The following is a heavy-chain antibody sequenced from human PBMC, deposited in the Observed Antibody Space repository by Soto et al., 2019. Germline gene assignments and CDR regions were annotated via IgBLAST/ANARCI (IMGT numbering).Heavy chain of an antibody. CDR3: AKATATGGGAFDI. CDR1: GFICSSYE. Sequence: GGSLRLSCAASGFICSSYEMSWFRQAPGKGLEWVSTILVDGRTFYVDSVKGRFAISRDSSNNMVYLQMNSLTAGDTALYYCAKATATGGGAFDICGQGTMVTVSS. V-gene: IGHV3-23*01. CDR2: ILVDGRT. D-gene: IGHD2-8*02. J-gene: IGHJ3*02.